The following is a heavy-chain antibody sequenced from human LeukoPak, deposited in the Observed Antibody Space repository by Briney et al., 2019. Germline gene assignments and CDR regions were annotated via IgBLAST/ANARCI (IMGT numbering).Heavy chain of an antibody. Sequence: GGSLRLSCAASGFTFSSYAMSWVRQAPGKGLEWVSAISGSGGSTYYADSVKGRLTISRDNSKNTLYLQMNSLRAEDTAVYYCASPFLDYDSSGYYYRGAFDIWGQGTMVTVSS. CDR2: ISGSGGST. D-gene: IGHD3-22*01. J-gene: IGHJ3*02. V-gene: IGHV3-23*01. CDR3: ASPFLDYDSSGYYYRGAFDI. CDR1: GFTFSSYA.